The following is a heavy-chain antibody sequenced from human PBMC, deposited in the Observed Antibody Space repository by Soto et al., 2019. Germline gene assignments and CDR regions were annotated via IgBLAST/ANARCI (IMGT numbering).Heavy chain of an antibody. Sequence: QVQLVESGGGVVQPGRSLRLSCAASGFTFSSYGMHWVRQAPGKGLEWVAVISYDGSNKYYADSVKGRFTISRDNYKNTLYLQVNSQRAEDTEVYYREKVGQGLSIAARLFDYWGQGTLVTVSS. CDR2: ISYDGSNK. V-gene: IGHV3-30*18. D-gene: IGHD6-6*01. CDR3: EKVGQGLSIAARLFDY. CDR1: GFTFSSYG. J-gene: IGHJ4*02.